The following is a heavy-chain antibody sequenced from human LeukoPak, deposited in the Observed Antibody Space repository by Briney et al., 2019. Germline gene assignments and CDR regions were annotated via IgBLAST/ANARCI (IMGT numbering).Heavy chain of an antibody. CDR2: IKTNSGAT. V-gene: IGHV1-2*02. CDR1: GYTFTDYY. CDR3: ARGRRILGGPENAGDFFDY. J-gene: IGHJ4*01. D-gene: IGHD3-16*01. Sequence: ASVKVSCKASGYTFTDYYLLWVRQAPRQGLEWMGWIKTNSGATDYAQNFEARVTMTRDTSSGTAYLDLSSLTSDDTAVYYCARGRRILGGPENAGDFFDYWGQGTLVIVSS.